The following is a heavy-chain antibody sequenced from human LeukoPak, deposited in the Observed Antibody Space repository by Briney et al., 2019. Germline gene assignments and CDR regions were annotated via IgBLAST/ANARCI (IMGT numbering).Heavy chain of an antibody. D-gene: IGHD3-22*01. CDR1: GGSISSSSYY. Sequence: SETLSLTCTVSGGSISSSSYYWGWIRQPPGKGLEWIGSIYYSGGTYYNPSLKSRVTISVDTSKNQFSPKLSSVTAADTAVYYCARLSVVVITSFDYWGQGTLVTVSS. V-gene: IGHV4-39*01. CDR2: IYYSGGT. J-gene: IGHJ4*02. CDR3: ARLSVVVITSFDY.